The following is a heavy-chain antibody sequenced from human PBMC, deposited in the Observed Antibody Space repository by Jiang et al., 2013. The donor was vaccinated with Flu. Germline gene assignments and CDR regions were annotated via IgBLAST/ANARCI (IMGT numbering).Heavy chain of an antibody. V-gene: IGHV3-48*01. CDR2: ISSSSSTI. Sequence: YISSSSSTIYYADSVKGRSSTISRDNAKNSTVSAMNSLRAEDTAVYYCARVGSYFDYWGQGTLVTFSS. CDR3: ARVGSYFDY. D-gene: IGHD2-15*01. J-gene: IGHJ4*02.